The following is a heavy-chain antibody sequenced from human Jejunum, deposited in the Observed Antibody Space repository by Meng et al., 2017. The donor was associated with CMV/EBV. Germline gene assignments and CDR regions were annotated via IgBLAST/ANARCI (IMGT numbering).Heavy chain of an antibody. D-gene: IGHD3-10*01. CDR2: IYYSGST. Sequence: LNCTCSGGSISSSSYYWGWIRQPPGKGLEWIGSIYYSGSTYYNPSLKSRVTISVDTSKNQFSLKLSSVTAADTAVYYCARTGGWFDPWGQGTLVTVSS. CDR1: GGSISSSSYY. V-gene: IGHV4-39*01. CDR3: ARTGGWFDP. J-gene: IGHJ5*02.